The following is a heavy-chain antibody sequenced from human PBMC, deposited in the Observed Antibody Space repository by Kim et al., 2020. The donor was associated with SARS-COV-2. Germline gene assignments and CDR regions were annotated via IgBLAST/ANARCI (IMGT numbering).Heavy chain of an antibody. V-gene: IGHV3-23*01. Sequence: GGSLRLSCAASGFTFSSYAMSWVRQAPGKGLEWVSAISGSGGSTYYADSVKGRFTISRDNSKNTLYLQMNSLRAEDTAVYYCAKDAIAVAGDLYYYGMDVWGQGTTVTVSS. CDR3: AKDAIAVAGDLYYYGMDV. J-gene: IGHJ6*02. D-gene: IGHD6-19*01. CDR2: ISGSGGST. CDR1: GFTFSSYA.